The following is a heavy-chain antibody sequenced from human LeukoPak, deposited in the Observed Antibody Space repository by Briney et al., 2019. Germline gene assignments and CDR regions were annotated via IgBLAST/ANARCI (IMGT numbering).Heavy chain of an antibody. V-gene: IGHV4-39*07. CDR2: IYYSGST. D-gene: IGHD5-18*01. CDR3: ARYVDTAMAGFDY. J-gene: IGHJ4*02. Sequence: SETLSLTCTVSGGSISSSSYYWGWIRQPPGKGLEWIGSIYYSGSTYYNPSLKSRVTISVDTSKNQFSLKLSSVTAADTAVYYCARYVDTAMAGFDYWGQGTLVTVSS. CDR1: GGSISSSSYY.